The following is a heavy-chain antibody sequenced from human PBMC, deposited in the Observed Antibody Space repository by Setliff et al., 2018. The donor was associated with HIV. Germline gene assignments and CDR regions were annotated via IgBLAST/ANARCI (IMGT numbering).Heavy chain of an antibody. D-gene: IGHD3-16*02. CDR3: AKAFYPQYYHYYMDV. J-gene: IGHJ6*03. Sequence: GESLKISCAASGFTFNTYAMHWVRQAPGKGLEWVAVIWYDGSNKYYADSVKGRFTISRDNSKNTLYLQMNSLRAEDTAVYYCAKAFYPQYYHYYMDVWGKGTTVTVSS. V-gene: IGHV3-30*07. CDR2: IWYDGSNK. CDR1: GFTFNTYA.